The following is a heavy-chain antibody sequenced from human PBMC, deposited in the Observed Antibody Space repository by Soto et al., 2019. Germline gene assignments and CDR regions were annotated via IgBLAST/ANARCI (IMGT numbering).Heavy chain of an antibody. J-gene: IGHJ4*02. Sequence: PVAALRLSCAASGFTFSHSGLTSVRQAPGMGLEWVAHIDSTATTISYADSVRGRFTISRDDAKNSLYLQMSSLRAEDTAIYYCARDRDYIEDFDYWGLGTLVTVSS. V-gene: IGHV3-48*04. D-gene: IGHD5-12*01. CDR1: GFTFSHSG. CDR3: ARDRDYIEDFDY. CDR2: IDSTATTI.